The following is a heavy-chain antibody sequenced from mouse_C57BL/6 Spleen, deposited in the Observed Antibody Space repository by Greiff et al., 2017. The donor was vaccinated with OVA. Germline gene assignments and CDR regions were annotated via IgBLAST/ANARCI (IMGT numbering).Heavy chain of an antibody. CDR2: INPNNGGT. Sequence: EVQLQQSGPELVKPGASVKISCKASGYKFTDYYMNWVKQSHGKSLEWSGDINPNNGGTSSNQKFKGKAKLTVDKSSSTAYMELRSLTSEDSAVYYCARRLDLLRYFDVWGTGTTVTVSS. D-gene: IGHD2-1*01. CDR1: GYKFTDYY. V-gene: IGHV1-26*01. J-gene: IGHJ1*03. CDR3: ARRLDLLRYFDV.